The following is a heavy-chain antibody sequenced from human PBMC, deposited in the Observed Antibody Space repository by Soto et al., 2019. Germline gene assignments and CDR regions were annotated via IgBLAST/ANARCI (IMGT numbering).Heavy chain of an antibody. CDR3: ARERSAAGTGWFDP. Sequence: QVQLVQSGAEVKKSGASVKVSSKASGYTFTSYDINWVRQATGQGLEWMGWMNPNGGNTGYAQKYQGRVTMTRNTSISTAYMELSSLRYEDTAVYYCARERSAAGTGWFDPWGQGTLVTVSS. CDR1: GYTFTSYD. CDR2: MNPNGGNT. V-gene: IGHV1-8*01. D-gene: IGHD6-13*01. J-gene: IGHJ5*02.